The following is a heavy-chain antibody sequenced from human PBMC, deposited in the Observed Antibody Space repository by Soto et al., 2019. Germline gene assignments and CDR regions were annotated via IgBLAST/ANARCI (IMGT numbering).Heavy chain of an antibody. CDR3: ARGYCSGGSCHSAYYYGMDV. J-gene: IGHJ6*02. CDR1: GGSFSGYY. V-gene: IGHV4-34*01. Sequence: SETLSLTCAVYGGSFSGYYWSWIRQPPGKGLEWIGEINHSGSTNYNPSLKSRVTISVDTSKNQFSLKLSSVTAADTAVYYCARGYCSGGSCHSAYYYGMDVWGQGTTVTVSS. CDR2: INHSGST. D-gene: IGHD2-15*01.